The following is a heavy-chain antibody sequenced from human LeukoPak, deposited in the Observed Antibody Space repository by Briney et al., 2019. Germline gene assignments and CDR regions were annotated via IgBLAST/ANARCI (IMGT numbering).Heavy chain of an antibody. CDR2: IYTSGST. CDR3: ARSLGYCSGGSCYSSGSDY. J-gene: IGHJ4*02. D-gene: IGHD2-15*01. CDR1: GGSISSYY. Sequence: SETLSLTCTVSGGSISSYYWGWIRQPAGKGLEWIGRIYTSGSTNYNPSLKSRVTMSVDTSKNQFSLKLSSVTAADTAVYYCARSLGYCSGGSCYSSGSDYWGQGTLVTVSS. V-gene: IGHV4-4*07.